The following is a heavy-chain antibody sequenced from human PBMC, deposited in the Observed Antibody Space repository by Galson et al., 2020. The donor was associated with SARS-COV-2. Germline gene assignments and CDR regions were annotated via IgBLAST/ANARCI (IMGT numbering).Heavy chain of an antibody. D-gene: IGHD2-8*02. CDR2: ISPRSDYT. CDR1: RFLFSDYY. V-gene: IGHV3-11*03. J-gene: IGHJ4*02. CDR3: AGSHKDFWYCFDN. Sequence: GGSLRLPCAASRFLFSDYYMTWIRQAPGKGLEWVSYISPRSDYTNYSDSVRGRFPISRANAKNSLYLQMNSLRAENTEVYYCAGSHKDFWYCFDNWGQGALVTVSS.